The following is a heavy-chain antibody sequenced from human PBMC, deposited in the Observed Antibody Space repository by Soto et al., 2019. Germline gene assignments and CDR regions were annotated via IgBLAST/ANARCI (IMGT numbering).Heavy chain of an antibody. CDR2: IYYSGST. D-gene: IGHD3-3*01. Sequence: SETLSLTCTVFGGSISSGGYYWSWIRQHPGKGLEWIGYIYYSGSTYYNPSPKSRVTISVDTSKNQFSLKLSSVTAADTAVYYCARGGDSWSGYYTGILHAFDIWGQGTMVTVSS. CDR3: ARGGDSWSGYYTGILHAFDI. J-gene: IGHJ3*02. V-gene: IGHV4-31*03. CDR1: GGSISSGGYY.